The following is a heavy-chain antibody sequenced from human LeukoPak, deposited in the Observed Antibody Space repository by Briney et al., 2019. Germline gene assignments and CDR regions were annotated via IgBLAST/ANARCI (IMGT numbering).Heavy chain of an antibody. V-gene: IGHV3-48*01. CDR3: ARLMDRARRDAFDI. CDR1: GFTFSNYN. CDR2: VSSTGSAK. D-gene: IGHD2-2*03. Sequence: GGSLRLSCAASGFTFSNYNMNWVRQAPGKGLEWISYVSSTGSAKNYADSVKGRFTVSRDNAWNSLYLQMNSLRAEDTAIYYCARLMDRARRDAFDIWGLGTIVTVSS. J-gene: IGHJ3*02.